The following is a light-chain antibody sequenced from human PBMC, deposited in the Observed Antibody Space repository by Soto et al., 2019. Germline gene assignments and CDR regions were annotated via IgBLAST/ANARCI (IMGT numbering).Light chain of an antibody. V-gene: IGKV3-15*01. CDR3: QQYNNWPRT. CDR1: QSVSSN. Sequence: EIVMTQSPAPLSVSPGERATLSCRASQSVSSNLAWYQQKPGQAPRLLIYGASTRATGIPARFSGSGSGTEFTLTISSLQSEDFAVYHCQQYNNWPRTFGQGTKVDIK. CDR2: GAS. J-gene: IGKJ1*01.